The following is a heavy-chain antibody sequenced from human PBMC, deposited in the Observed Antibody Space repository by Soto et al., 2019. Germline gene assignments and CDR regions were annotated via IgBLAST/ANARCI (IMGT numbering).Heavy chain of an antibody. J-gene: IGHJ4*02. CDR2: TYYRSKWYN. CDR1: GDSVSGNSAA. D-gene: IGHD3-16*01. CDR3: AREFPYYESSDSYFDY. Sequence: PSQTLSLICAISGDSVSGNSAAWNWIRQSPSRGLEWLGRTYYRSKWYNDYSVSVKSRITVTPDTSKNQFSLHLKSVTPEDTAVYYXAREFPYYESSDSYFDYWGQGALVTVSS. V-gene: IGHV6-1*01.